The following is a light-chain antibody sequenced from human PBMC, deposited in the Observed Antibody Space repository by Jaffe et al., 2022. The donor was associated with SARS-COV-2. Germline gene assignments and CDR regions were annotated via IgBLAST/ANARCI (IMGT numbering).Light chain of an antibody. CDR2: SAS. CDR1: QSISSY. J-gene: IGKJ2*01. V-gene: IGKV1-39*01. CDR3: QQSYSTLVYT. Sequence: DIQMTQSPSSLSASVGDRVTITCRASQSISSYLNWYQQKPGKAPKLLIYSASSLQSGVPSRFSGSGSGTDFTLTISSLQREDFATYYCQQSYSTLVYTFGQGTKLEIK.